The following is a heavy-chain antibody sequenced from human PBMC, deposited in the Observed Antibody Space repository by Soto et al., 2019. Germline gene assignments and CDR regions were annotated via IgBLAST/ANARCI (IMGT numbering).Heavy chain of an antibody. CDR3: ARDLSFPPIAAAGTPDY. J-gene: IGHJ4*02. D-gene: IGHD6-13*01. Sequence: ASVKVSCKASGYTFTSYAMHWVRQAPGQRLEWMGWINAGNGNTKYSQKFQGRVTITRDTSESTAYMELSSLRSEDTAVYYCARDLSFPPIAAAGTPDYWGQGTLVTVSS. V-gene: IGHV1-3*01. CDR2: INAGNGNT. CDR1: GYTFTSYA.